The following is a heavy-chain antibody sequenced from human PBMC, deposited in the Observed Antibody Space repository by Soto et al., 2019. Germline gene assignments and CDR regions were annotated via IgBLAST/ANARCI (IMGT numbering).Heavy chain of an antibody. J-gene: IGHJ6*03. V-gene: IGHV3-11*01. CDR2: ISGRDGNI. CDR3: AGDKGPTYMAV. CDR1: GFTFSDSF. Sequence: QVQLVESGGGLVKTGGSLRLSCAASGFTFSDSFMSWSRQTPGKGLEWLSYISGRDGNIYYADSVRGRFTLSRDKAKNSGYLQMNSLRAEDTAVYYCAGDKGPTYMAVWGKGTTVTVS.